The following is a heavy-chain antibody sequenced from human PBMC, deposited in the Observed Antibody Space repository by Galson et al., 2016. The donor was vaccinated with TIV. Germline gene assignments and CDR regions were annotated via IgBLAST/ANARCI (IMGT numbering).Heavy chain of an antibody. D-gene: IGHD4-23*01. CDR2: IYYDGSA. J-gene: IGHJ2*01. CDR3: AHSLRGGNSLYWYFDL. Sequence: TLSLTCTVSGASISSGNYYWTWIRQPPGKGLEWIGYIYYDGSAFYNPSLEGRITISVDTSRNQFSLILTPVTATATYYCAHSLRGGNSLYWYFDLWGRGTLVTVSS. V-gene: IGHV4-30-4*01. CDR1: GASISSGNYY.